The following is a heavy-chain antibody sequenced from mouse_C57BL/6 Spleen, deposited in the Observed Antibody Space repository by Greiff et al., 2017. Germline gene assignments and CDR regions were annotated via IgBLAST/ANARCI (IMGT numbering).Heavy chain of an antibody. Sequence: EVQLQQSGPELVKPGASVKISCKASGYTFTDYYMNWVKQSHGKSLEWIGDINPNNGGTSYNQKFKGKATLTVDKSSSTAYMERRSLTSEDSAVYYCARRDYSNYFDVWGTGTTVTVSS. CDR2: INPNNGGT. V-gene: IGHV1-26*01. CDR1: GYTFTDYY. CDR3: ARRDYSNYFDV. D-gene: IGHD2-5*01. J-gene: IGHJ1*03.